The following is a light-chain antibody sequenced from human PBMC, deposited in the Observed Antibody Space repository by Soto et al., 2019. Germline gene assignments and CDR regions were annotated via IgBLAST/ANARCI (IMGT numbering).Light chain of an antibody. Sequence: QAVVTQPPSASGTPGQRVTISCSGSSSNIGSNTVNWYQQLPGTAPKLLIYSNNQRPSGVPDRFSGSKSGTSASLAISGLQSEDEADYYCAAWADSLNGLWVFGGGTQLTVL. CDR1: SSNIGSNT. V-gene: IGLV1-44*01. CDR2: SNN. J-gene: IGLJ3*02. CDR3: AAWADSLNGLWV.